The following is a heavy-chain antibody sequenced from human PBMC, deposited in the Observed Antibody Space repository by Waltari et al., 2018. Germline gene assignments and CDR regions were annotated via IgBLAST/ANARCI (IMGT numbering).Heavy chain of an antibody. J-gene: IGHJ3*02. CDR1: GGTFSSYA. Sequence: QVQLVQSGAEVKKPGSSVKVSCKASGGTFSSYAISWVRQAPGQGLEWMGRIIPSFGTANYAQKFQGRVTITADKSTSTAYMELSSLRSEDTAVYYCARSLAVAGTVGDDAFDIWGQGTMVIVSS. D-gene: IGHD6-19*01. CDR2: IIPSFGTA. CDR3: ARSLAVAGTVGDDAFDI. V-gene: IGHV1-69*14.